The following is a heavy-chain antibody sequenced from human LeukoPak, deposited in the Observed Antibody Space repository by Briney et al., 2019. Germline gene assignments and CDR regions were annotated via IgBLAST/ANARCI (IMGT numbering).Heavy chain of an antibody. CDR1: IDSFSNYH. V-gene: IGHV4-34*01. CDR2: VNESGGT. J-gene: IGHJ5*02. CDR3: ARGQGATVPQVGKNWFDP. Sequence: SETLSLTCAVYIDSFSNYHWNWIRQTPAKGMEWIGEVNESGGTNISPSLRSRVILSVDTSKNQFPLKLISVTVADTAIYYCARGQGATVPQVGKNWFDPWGQGTRVTVSS. D-gene: IGHD1-26*01.